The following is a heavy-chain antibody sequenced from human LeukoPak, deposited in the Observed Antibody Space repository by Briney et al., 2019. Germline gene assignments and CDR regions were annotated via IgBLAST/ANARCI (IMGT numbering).Heavy chain of an antibody. CDR2: ISSSGSTI. CDR1: WFTFRDYY. D-gene: IGHD1-26*01. CDR3: AREGIKVGATFDY. J-gene: IGHJ4*02. Sequence: GALRLSCAAPWFTFRDYYMSLIRQAPGKGLGGVSYISSSGSTIYYADSVKGQFTISRDNAKNSLYLQMNSLRAEDAAVYYCAREGIKVGATFDYWGQGTLVTVSS. V-gene: IGHV3-11*04.